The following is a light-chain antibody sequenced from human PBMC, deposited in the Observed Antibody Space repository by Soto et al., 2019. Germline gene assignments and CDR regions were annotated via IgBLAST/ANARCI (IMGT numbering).Light chain of an antibody. V-gene: IGKV3-20*01. CDR2: GAS. Sequence: EIVLTQSPGTLSLSPGERATLSCRASQSVSSSYLAWYQQKPGQAPRLLIYGASSRATGIPDRFSGSVSGTDFTLTISRLESEDFAVYHCQQYGRSPAFGGGTKVEIK. CDR3: QQYGRSPA. J-gene: IGKJ4*01. CDR1: QSVSSSY.